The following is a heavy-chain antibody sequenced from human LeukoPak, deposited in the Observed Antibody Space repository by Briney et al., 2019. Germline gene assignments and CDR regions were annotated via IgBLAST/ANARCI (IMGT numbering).Heavy chain of an antibody. D-gene: IGHD3-22*01. Sequence: SETLSLTCTVSGYSISSGYYWGWIRQPPGKGLEWIGSIYHGRNTYYNPSLKNRLTISIDTSKNQFSLKLSSVTAADTAVYYCARLETIEWGIYDSSGSWFDPWGQGTLVTVSS. V-gene: IGHV4-38-2*02. CDR1: GYSISSGYY. J-gene: IGHJ5*02. CDR3: ARLETIEWGIYDSSGSWFDP. CDR2: IYHGRNT.